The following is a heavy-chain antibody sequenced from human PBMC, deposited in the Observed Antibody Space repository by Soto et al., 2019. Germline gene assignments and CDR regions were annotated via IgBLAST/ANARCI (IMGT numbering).Heavy chain of an antibody. Sequence: SVKVSCKASGGTFSSYRINWVRQAPGQGLEWVGGIVPIYRTADYAQKFQGRVTITADESARTSYMELRSLKSQDTAVYYCAVYVGEIFGVVTHYYYHYGMDGWGQGTTVSVSS. CDR1: GGTFSSYR. D-gene: IGHD3-3*01. J-gene: IGHJ6*02. CDR2: IVPIYRTA. CDR3: AVYVGEIFGVVTHYYYHYGMDG. V-gene: IGHV1-69*13.